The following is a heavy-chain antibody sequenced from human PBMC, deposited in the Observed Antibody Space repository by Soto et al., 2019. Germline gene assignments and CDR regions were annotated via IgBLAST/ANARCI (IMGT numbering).Heavy chain of an antibody. CDR2: ISYDGSNR. Sequence: PGGSLRLSCAASGFTFRNYPMNWVRQAPDKGLQWVAVISYDGSNRDYADSVRGRFTISRDNSKNTLYLQMNSLRPEDTAVYYCAQLLGGSYAFEIWGQGTIVTVSS. J-gene: IGHJ3*02. V-gene: IGHV3-30-3*01. D-gene: IGHD1-26*01. CDR1: GFTFRNYP. CDR3: AQLLGGSYAFEI.